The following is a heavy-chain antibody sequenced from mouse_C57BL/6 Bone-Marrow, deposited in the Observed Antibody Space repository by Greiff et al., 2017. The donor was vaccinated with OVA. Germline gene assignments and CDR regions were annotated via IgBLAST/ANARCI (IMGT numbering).Heavy chain of an antibody. CDR2: IYPRAGSP. CDR1: GYTFTSYD. Sequence: QVQLKESGPELVKPGASVKLSCKASGYTFTSYDINWVKQRPGQGLAWIGWIYPRAGSPKYNEKFKGKATFTLDTSSSTAYMELHSLTSEDSAVYFCARSLYLFAYWGQGTLVTVSA. D-gene: IGHD5-5*01. J-gene: IGHJ3*01. V-gene: IGHV1-85*01. CDR3: ARSLYLFAY.